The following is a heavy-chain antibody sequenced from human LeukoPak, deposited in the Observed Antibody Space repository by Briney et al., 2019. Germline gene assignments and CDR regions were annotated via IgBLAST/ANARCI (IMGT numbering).Heavy chain of an antibody. CDR1: GGSFNTYY. CDR3: ARHGSDWAFDF. V-gene: IGHV4-59*08. Sequence: SETLSLTCTVSGGSFNTYYWSWIRQPPGKALEWIGFITDSGNTYYNPSLQSRLAISVDTSKTHFFLKLRSVAAADTAIYYCARHGSDWAFDFWGQGTLVTVSS. J-gene: IGHJ4*02. CDR2: ITDSGNT. D-gene: IGHD6-19*01.